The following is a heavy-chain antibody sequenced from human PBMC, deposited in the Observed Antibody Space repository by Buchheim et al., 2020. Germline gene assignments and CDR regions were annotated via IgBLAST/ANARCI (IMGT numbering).Heavy chain of an antibody. CDR1: GFNFSSYS. CDR2: IGSSSSTI. D-gene: IGHD3-10*01. J-gene: IGHJ4*02. V-gene: IGHV3-48*01. Sequence: EVQVVESGGGLVQPGGSLRLSCAASGFNFSSYSXNWVRQAPGKGLEWLSYIGSSSSTIYYEDSVKGRFTXSRDNAKNSQYMQMNSLRAEDTAVYYCARKSLLLDYWGQGTL. CDR3: ARKSLLLDY.